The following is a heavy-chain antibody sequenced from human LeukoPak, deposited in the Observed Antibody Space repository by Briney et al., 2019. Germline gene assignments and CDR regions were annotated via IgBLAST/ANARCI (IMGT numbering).Heavy chain of an antibody. Sequence: GASVKVSCKASGYTFTSYDINWVRQAPGQGLEWMGWINTNTGNPTYAQGFTGRFVFSLDTSVSTAYLQISSLKAEDTAVYYCARVDPRGGDAFDIWGQGTMVTVSS. J-gene: IGHJ3*02. CDR1: GYTFTSYD. V-gene: IGHV7-4-1*02. CDR3: ARVDPRGGDAFDI. CDR2: INTNTGNP. D-gene: IGHD3-10*01.